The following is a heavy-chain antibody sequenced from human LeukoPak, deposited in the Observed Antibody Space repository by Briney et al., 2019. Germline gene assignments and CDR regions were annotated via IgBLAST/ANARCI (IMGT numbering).Heavy chain of an antibody. CDR2: INAGNGNT. D-gene: IGHD2-15*01. Sequence: ASVKVSCKASGYTFTSYAMHWVRQAPGQGLEWMGWINAGNGNTKYSQKFQGRVTITRDTSASTAYMELSSLRSEDTAVYYCATVSVGGYYFDYWGEGTLVTVSS. V-gene: IGHV1-3*01. CDR3: ATVSVGGYYFDY. J-gene: IGHJ4*02. CDR1: GYTFTSYA.